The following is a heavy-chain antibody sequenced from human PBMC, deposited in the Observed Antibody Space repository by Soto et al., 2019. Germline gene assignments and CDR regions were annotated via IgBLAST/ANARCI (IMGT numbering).Heavy chain of an antibody. CDR2: IYYSGST. V-gene: IGHV4-59*01. CDR1: GGSISSYY. CDR3: ARLDIVVVPAALNYYYYYMDV. Sequence: SETLSLTCTVSGGSISSYYWSWIRQPPGKGLEWIGYIYYSGSTNYNPSLKSRVTISVDTSKNQFSLKLSSVTAADTAVYYCARLDIVVVPAALNYYYYYMDVWGKGTTVTV. D-gene: IGHD2-2*03. J-gene: IGHJ6*03.